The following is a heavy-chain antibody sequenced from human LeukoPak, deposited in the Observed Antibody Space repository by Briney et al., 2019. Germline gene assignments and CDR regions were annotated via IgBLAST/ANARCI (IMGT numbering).Heavy chain of an antibody. CDR3: ARATTYFYGSVTYDWFDP. J-gene: IGHJ5*02. CDR1: GFTFSSYW. Sequence: PGGSLRLSCAASGFTFSSYWMSWVRQAPGKGLEWVANIKQDGSEKYYVDSVKGRFTISRDNAKNSLYLQMNSLRAEDTAVYYCARATTYFYGSVTYDWFDPWGQGTLVTVSS. V-gene: IGHV3-7*01. CDR2: IKQDGSEK. D-gene: IGHD3-10*01.